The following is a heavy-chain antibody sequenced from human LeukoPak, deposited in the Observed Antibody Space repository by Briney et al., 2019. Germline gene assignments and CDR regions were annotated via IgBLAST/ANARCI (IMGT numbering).Heavy chain of an antibody. D-gene: IGHD6-19*01. J-gene: IGHJ6*02. CDR1: GFTFDDYA. V-gene: IGHV3-9*01. CDR2: ISWNSGSI. CDR3: AKVTVAGYYYYYGMDV. Sequence: GGSLRLSCAASGFTFDDYAMHWVRQAPGKDLEWVSGISWNSGSIGYADSVKGRFTISRDNAKNSLYLQMNSLRAEDTALYYCAKVTVAGYYYYYGMDVWGQGTTVTVSS.